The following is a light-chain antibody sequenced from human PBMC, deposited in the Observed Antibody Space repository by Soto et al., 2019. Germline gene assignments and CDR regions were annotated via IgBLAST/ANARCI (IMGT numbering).Light chain of an antibody. CDR2: KAS. Sequence: DIQMTQSPSTLSASVGXRVTITCRASQSISSWLAWYQQKPGKAPKLLIYKASSLESGVPSRFSGSGSGTEFTLTISSLQPDDFATYYCQQYNSYSSWTFGQGTKVEIK. CDR3: QQYNSYSSWT. CDR1: QSISSW. J-gene: IGKJ1*01. V-gene: IGKV1-5*03.